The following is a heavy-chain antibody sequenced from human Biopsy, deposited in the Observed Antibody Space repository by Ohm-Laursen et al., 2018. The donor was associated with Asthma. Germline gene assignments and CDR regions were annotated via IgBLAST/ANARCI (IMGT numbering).Heavy chain of an antibody. J-gene: IGHJ6*02. Sequence: TLSLTCTVSGAYIGTPDYHWSWIRQSPGKGLEWIGFVFYSGTTHYSRSLERRLYISIDTARNEFSMRLRSLTAADTAVYFCARVVSYGDIYFGIDVWGPGNPVVVS. D-gene: IGHD4-17*01. V-gene: IGHV4-30-4*01. CDR2: VFYSGTT. CDR3: ARVVSYGDIYFGIDV. CDR1: GAYIGTPDYH.